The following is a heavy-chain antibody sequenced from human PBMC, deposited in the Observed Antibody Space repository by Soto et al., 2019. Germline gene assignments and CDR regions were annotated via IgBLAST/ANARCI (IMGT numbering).Heavy chain of an antibody. D-gene: IGHD3-3*01. CDR1: GFTVSSNY. Sequence: GGSLRLSCAASGFTVSSNYMSWVRQAPGKGLEWVSVIYSGGSTYYADSVKGRFTISRDNSKNTLYLQMNSLRAEDTAVYYCARVMGRITIFGVVVPYYYGMDVWGQGTTVTVSS. V-gene: IGHV3-66*01. CDR2: IYSGGST. J-gene: IGHJ6*02. CDR3: ARVMGRITIFGVVVPYYYGMDV.